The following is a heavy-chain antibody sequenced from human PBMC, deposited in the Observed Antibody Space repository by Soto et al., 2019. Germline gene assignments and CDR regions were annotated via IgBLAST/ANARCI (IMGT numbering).Heavy chain of an antibody. D-gene: IGHD3-16*01. Sequence: EVQLVESGGGLVQPGGSWKFPCEASGFTLIGIWRAWFGRAQGKGWGGVANIKQDGRKKYYLDSVKGRFTISRDNAKNSLYLQMNSLRAEDTAVYYCAREGFRGVMSYYGMDVWGQGTTVTVSS. J-gene: IGHJ6*02. CDR3: AREGFRGVMSYYGMDV. CDR1: GFTLIGIW. V-gene: IGHV3-7*04. CDR2: IKQDGRKK.